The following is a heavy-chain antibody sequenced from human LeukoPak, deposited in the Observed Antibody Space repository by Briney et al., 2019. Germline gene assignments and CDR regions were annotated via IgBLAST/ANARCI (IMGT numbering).Heavy chain of an antibody. V-gene: IGHV3-30-3*01. Sequence: PGGSLRLSCAASGFTFSSYAMHWVRQAPGKGLEWVAVISYDGSNKYYADSVKGRFTISRDNSKNTPYLQMNSLRAEDTAVYYCARDHIWGQGTMVTVSS. CDR1: GFTFSSYA. CDR3: ARDHI. CDR2: ISYDGSNK. J-gene: IGHJ3*02.